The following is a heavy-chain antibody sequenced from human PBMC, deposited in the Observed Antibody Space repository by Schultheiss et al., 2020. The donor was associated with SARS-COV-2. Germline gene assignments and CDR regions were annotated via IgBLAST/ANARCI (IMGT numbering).Heavy chain of an antibody. Sequence: SVKVSCKASGGTFSSYAISWVRQAPGQGLEWMGGIIPILGTANYAQKLQGRVTMTTDTSTSTVYMELSSLRSEDTAVYYCARDKGSYDSGGDDAFDIWGQGTMVTVSS. CDR3: ARDKGSYDSGGDDAFDI. V-gene: IGHV1-69*10. CDR2: IIPILGTA. CDR1: GGTFSSYA. J-gene: IGHJ3*02. D-gene: IGHD3-22*01.